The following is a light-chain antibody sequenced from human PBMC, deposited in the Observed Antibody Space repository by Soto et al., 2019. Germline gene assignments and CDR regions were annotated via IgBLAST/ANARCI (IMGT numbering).Light chain of an antibody. V-gene: IGKV1-5*01. CDR1: QSINRW. Sequence: PSTLSASVGDRVTITCRASQSINRWLAWYQQKPGKAPKLLIHDVSSLESGVSSRLSGSGSGTEFILTISSLQPDDFATYYCQHYNSYSEAFGQGTKVDI. CDR3: QHYNSYSEA. CDR2: DVS. J-gene: IGKJ1*01.